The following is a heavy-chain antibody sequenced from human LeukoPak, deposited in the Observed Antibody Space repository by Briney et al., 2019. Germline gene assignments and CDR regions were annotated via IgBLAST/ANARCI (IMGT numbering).Heavy chain of an antibody. CDR3: ARDGFGYTL. J-gene: IGHJ3*01. V-gene: IGHV4-59*01. CDR1: GGSISSYY. CDR2: IYYSGST. D-gene: IGHD1-1*01. Sequence: SETLSRTCTVSGGSISSYYWSWIRQPPGKGLEWIGYIYYSGSTNYNPSLKSRVTISVDTSKNQFSLKLSSVTAADTAVYYCARDGFGYTLWGQGTMVTVSS.